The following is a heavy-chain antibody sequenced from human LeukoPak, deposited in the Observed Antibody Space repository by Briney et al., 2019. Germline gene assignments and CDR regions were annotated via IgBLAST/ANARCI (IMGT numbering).Heavy chain of an antibody. J-gene: IGHJ6*03. V-gene: IGHV3-30*02. CDR1: GFTFSSYG. D-gene: IGHD3-10*01. Sequence: GGSLRLSCAASGFTFSSYGMHWVRQAPGKGLEWVAFIRYDGSNKYYADSVKGRSTISRDNSKNTLYLQMNSLRAEDTAVYYCAKSRDRVRGVIAYYYYYMDVWGKGTTVTISS. CDR3: AKSRDRVRGVIAYYYYYMDV. CDR2: IRYDGSNK.